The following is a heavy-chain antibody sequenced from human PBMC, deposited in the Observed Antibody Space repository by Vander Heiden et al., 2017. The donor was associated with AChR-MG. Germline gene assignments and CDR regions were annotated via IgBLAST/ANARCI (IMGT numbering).Heavy chain of an antibody. V-gene: IGHV4-39*01. CDR1: GGPVSSGSNY. CDR2: IYYSGST. Sequence: QLQLQDSGPGLVKPSETLSLTCTVSGGPVSSGSNYWGWIRQPPGKGLEWIGSIYYSGSTYYNPSLKSRVTISVDTSKNQFSLKLSSVTAADTAVYYCARHGIAARINWFDPWGQGTLVTVSS. CDR3: ARHGIAARINWFDP. J-gene: IGHJ5*02. D-gene: IGHD6-6*01.